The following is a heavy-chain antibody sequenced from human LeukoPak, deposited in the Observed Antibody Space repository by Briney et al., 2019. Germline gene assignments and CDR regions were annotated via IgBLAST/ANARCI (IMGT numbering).Heavy chain of an antibody. CDR1: GYTFTSYG. J-gene: IGHJ5*02. Sequence: ASVKVSCKASGYTFTSYGINWVRQATGQGLEWMGWMNPNSGNTGYAQKFQGRVTMTRNTSISTAYMELSSLRSEDTAVYYCARFIRYCSGGSCYRFDPWGQGTLVTVSS. CDR3: ARFIRYCSGGSCYRFDP. CDR2: MNPNSGNT. V-gene: IGHV1-8*02. D-gene: IGHD2-15*01.